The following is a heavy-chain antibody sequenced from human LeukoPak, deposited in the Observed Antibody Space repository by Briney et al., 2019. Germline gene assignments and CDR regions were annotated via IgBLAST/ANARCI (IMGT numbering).Heavy chain of an antibody. CDR1: GFTFSSYA. CDR2: ISYDGNNK. V-gene: IGHV3-30-3*01. Sequence: GGSLRLSCAASGFTFSSYAMHWVRQAPGKGLEWVAIISYDGNNKYYADSVKGRFTTSRDNAKNSLYLQMNSLRAEDTAVYYCARLTRWFGESSVDYWGQGTLVTVSS. J-gene: IGHJ4*02. D-gene: IGHD3-10*01. CDR3: ARLTRWFGESSVDY.